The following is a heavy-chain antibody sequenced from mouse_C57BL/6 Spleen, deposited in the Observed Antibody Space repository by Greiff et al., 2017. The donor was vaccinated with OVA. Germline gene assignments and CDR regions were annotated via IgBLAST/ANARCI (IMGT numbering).Heavy chain of an antibody. CDR1: GYTFTSYW. CDR3: ARISDGYNDY. V-gene: IGHV1-59*01. J-gene: IGHJ2*01. CDR2: IDPSDSYT. Sequence: QVQLQQPGAELVRPGTSVKLSCKASGYTFTSYWMHWVKQRPGQGLEWIGVIDPSDSYTNYNQKFKGKATLTVDTSSSTAYMQLSSLTSEDSAVYYCARISDGYNDYWGQGTTLTVSS. D-gene: IGHD2-3*01.